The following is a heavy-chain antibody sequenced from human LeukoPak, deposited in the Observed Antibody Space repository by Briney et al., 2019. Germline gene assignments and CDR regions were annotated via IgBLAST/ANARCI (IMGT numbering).Heavy chain of an antibody. Sequence: GGFLRLSCAASGFTFDDYAMHWVRQARGKGVEGVSLISGDGGSTYYADSVKGRFTISRDNSKNSLYLQMNSLRTEDTALYYCAKDLSSSWYEGDAFDIWGQGTMVTVSS. CDR1: GFTFDDYA. D-gene: IGHD6-13*01. J-gene: IGHJ3*02. V-gene: IGHV3-43*02. CDR2: ISGDGGST. CDR3: AKDLSSSWYEGDAFDI.